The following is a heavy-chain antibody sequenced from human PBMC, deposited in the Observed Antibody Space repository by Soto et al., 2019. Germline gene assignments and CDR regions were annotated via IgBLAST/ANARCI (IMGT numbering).Heavy chain of an antibody. Sequence: SVKVSCKASGGTFSSFTISWVRQAPGQGLEWMGGIIPIYGTANYAQQFQCRVTIAADASTTTAYMELSSRRSEDTAVYYCAKDRRADWESYYYYAMDVWGQGTTVTVSS. D-gene: IGHD1-26*01. CDR2: IIPIYGTA. J-gene: IGHJ6*02. V-gene: IGHV1-69*13. CDR1: GGTFSSFT. CDR3: AKDRRADWESYYYYAMDV.